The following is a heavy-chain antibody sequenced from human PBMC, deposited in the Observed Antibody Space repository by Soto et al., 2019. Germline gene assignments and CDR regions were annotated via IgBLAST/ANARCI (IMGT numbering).Heavy chain of an antibody. J-gene: IGHJ6*02. V-gene: IGHV1-69*06. Sequence: QVQLVQSGAEVKKPGSSVKVSCKASGGTFSSYAISWVRQAPGQGLEWMGGIIPIFGTANYAQKFKGRVTITADKSTSTAYMELSSLRSEDTAVYYCARHPVDTAMVTGRYYYYGMDVWGQGTTVTVSS. CDR2: IIPIFGTA. CDR3: ARHPVDTAMVTGRYYYYGMDV. CDR1: GGTFSSYA. D-gene: IGHD5-18*01.